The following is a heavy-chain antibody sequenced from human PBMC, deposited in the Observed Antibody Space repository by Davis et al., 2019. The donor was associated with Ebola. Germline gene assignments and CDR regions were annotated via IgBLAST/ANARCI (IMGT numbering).Heavy chain of an antibody. CDR1: GFTFSSYS. Sequence: GGSLRLSCAASGFTFSSYSMNWVRQAPGKGLEWVSAISGSGGSTYYAASVKGRFTISRDNSKNTLYLQMNSLRAEDTAVYYCNAGIVVVVAATPFDYWGQGTLVTVSS. CDR2: ISGSGGST. J-gene: IGHJ4*02. D-gene: IGHD2-15*01. CDR3: NAGIVVVVAATPFDY. V-gene: IGHV3-23*01.